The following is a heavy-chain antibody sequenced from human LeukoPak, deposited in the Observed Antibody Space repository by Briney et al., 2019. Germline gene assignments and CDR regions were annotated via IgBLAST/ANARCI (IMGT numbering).Heavy chain of an antibody. CDR1: GGTFSSYA. J-gene: IGHJ3*02. D-gene: IGHD5-24*01. V-gene: IGHV1-69*13. Sequence: PRASVKVSCKASGGTFSSYAISWVRQAPGQGLEWMGGIIPIFGTANYAQKFQGRVTITADESTYTAYLELTSLTSEDTAVYYCARDRVEGAFDIWGQGTTVTVSS. CDR3: ARDRVEGAFDI. CDR2: IIPIFGTA.